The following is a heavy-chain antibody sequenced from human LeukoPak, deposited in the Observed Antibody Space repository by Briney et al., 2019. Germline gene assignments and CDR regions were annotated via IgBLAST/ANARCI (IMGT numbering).Heavy chain of an antibody. V-gene: IGHV4-34*01. CDR3: ASSDSFY. J-gene: IGHJ4*02. D-gene: IGHD2-21*02. CDR2: INHSGST. Sequence: SETLSLTCAVYGGSFSGYYWSWIRQPPGKGLEWIGEINHSGSTNYNPSLKSRVTISVDTSKNQFSLKLSSVTAADTAVYYCASSDSFYRGQGTLVTVSS. CDR1: GGSFSGYY.